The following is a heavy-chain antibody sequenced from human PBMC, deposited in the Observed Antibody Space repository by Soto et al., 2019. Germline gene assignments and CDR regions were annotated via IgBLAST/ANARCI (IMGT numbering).Heavy chain of an antibody. Sequence: SLIPCCAAPGFTFSRYCMHWVPQAPGNGPESVAVISYDGSNKYYADSVKGRFTISRDNSKNTLYLQMNSLRAEDTAVYYCAKDVITMVRGVISYYYGMDVWGQGTTVTVSS. J-gene: IGHJ6*02. CDR1: GFTFSRYC. D-gene: IGHD3-10*01. CDR3: AKDVITMVRGVISYYYGMDV. V-gene: IGHV3-30*18. CDR2: ISYDGSNK.